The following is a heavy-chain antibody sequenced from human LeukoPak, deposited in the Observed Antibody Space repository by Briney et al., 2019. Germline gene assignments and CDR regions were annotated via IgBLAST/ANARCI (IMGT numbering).Heavy chain of an antibody. CDR2: INWNGGST. V-gene: IGHV3-20*04. CDR3: ARVLPYDYINRFDR. D-gene: IGHD4-11*01. CDR1: GFTFDDYG. J-gene: IGHJ5*02. Sequence: GGSLRLSCAASGFTFDDYGMSWVRQAPGKGLEWVSGINWNGGSTGYADSVKGRFTISRDNAKNSLYLQMNSLRAEDTAVYYCARVLPYDYINRFDRWGQGTLVTVSS.